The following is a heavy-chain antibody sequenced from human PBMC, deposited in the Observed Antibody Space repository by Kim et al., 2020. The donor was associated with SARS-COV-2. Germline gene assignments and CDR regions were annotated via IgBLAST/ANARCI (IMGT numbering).Heavy chain of an antibody. V-gene: IGHV1-3*01. CDR2: NGNT. Sequence: NGNTKYSPKCQCIVTITRETSASTAYMELSSLTSEDTAVYYCARKREGMDVWGKGTTVTVSS. J-gene: IGHJ6*03. CDR3: ARKREGMDV.